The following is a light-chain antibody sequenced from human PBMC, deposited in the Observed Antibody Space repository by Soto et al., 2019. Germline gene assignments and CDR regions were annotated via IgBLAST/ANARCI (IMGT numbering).Light chain of an antibody. CDR1: SSDVGGFLY. V-gene: IGLV2-14*01. Sequence: QSASVSGSPGQSITISCTGTSSDVGGFLYVSWFQQHPGKAPKLMIYAVSNRPSGISNRFSGSKSGNTASLTISGLQAEDEADYYCSSYSSSSTLVVFGGGTKLTVL. CDR2: AVS. CDR3: SSYSSSSTLVV. J-gene: IGLJ2*01.